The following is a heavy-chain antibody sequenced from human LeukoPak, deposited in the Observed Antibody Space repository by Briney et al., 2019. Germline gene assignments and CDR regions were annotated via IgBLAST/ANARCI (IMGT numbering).Heavy chain of an antibody. Sequence: GSLRLSCAASGFTFSNYGMHWVRQAPGKGLVWVSRINTDGSSTTYADSVKGRFTISRDNAKNTLYLQMNSLSAEDTAVYYCARGYSSSYRIDYWGQGTLVTVSS. D-gene: IGHD6-6*01. V-gene: IGHV3-74*01. CDR1: GFTFSNYG. CDR2: INTDGSST. J-gene: IGHJ4*02. CDR3: ARGYSSSYRIDY.